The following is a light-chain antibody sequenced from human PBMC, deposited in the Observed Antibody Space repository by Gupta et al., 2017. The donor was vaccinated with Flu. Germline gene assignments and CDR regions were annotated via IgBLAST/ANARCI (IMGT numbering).Light chain of an antibody. CDR1: QSVLYSSNNKNY. CDR2: WAS. Sequence: DIVLTQHPDSLPVSFGESATINCKSSQSVLYSSNNKNYLAWYQQKPGQPPKLLIYWASTRESGVPDRFSGSGSGTDFTLTISGLQAEDVAVYYCQQYYSTPRTFGQGTKVEIK. CDR3: QQYYSTPRT. V-gene: IGKV4-1*01. J-gene: IGKJ1*01.